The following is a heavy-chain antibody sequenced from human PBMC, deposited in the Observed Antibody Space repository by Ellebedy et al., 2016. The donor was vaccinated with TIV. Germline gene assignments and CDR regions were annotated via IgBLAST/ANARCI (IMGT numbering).Heavy chain of an antibody. CDR3: AREDGGYVFDY. CDR2: IGGGGGNT. D-gene: IGHD5-12*01. J-gene: IGHJ4*02. V-gene: IGHV3-23*01. CDR1: GFTLSDYS. Sequence: GESLKISXTASGFTLSDYSMNWVRQAPGKGLEWVSSIGGGGGNTYYADSVKGRFTISRDNSKNTLFLQMNSLRADDTAVYYCAREDGGYVFDYWGQGTLVTVSS.